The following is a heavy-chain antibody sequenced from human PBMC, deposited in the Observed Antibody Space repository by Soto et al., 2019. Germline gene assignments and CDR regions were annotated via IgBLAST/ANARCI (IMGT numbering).Heavy chain of an antibody. CDR1: GYTFTNYG. CDR2: ISTYNRNT. Sequence: QVQLVQSGAEVKKPGASVKVSCKASGYTFTNYGISWVRQAPGQGLEWMGWISTYNRNTNYAQKLQGRVTMATDTSTNTAYMDLRRLRSDETAIYYCARDGPYSTRQYGMDVWGQGTPITVSS. V-gene: IGHV1-18*01. D-gene: IGHD2-2*01. J-gene: IGHJ6*02. CDR3: ARDGPYSTRQYGMDV.